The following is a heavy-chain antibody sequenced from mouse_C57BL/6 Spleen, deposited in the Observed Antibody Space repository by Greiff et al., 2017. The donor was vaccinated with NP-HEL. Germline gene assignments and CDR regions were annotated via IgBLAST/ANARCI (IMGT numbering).Heavy chain of an antibody. Sequence: QVQLQQPGAELVRPGSSVKLSCKASGYTVTSYGRDWVKQRHGQGLEGIGNIYPADSETHYNQKFKDKATLTVDKSSSTAYMQLSSLTSEDSAVYYCARRITPGYFDVWGTGTTVTVSS. J-gene: IGHJ1*03. CDR2: IYPADSET. CDR1: GYTVTSYG. D-gene: IGHD1-1*01. V-gene: IGHV1-61*01. CDR3: ARRITPGYFDV.